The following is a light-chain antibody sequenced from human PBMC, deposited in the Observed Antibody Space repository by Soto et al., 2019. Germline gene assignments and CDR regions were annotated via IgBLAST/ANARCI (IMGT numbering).Light chain of an antibody. CDR1: QSISSSY. CDR3: QQYGMSRWT. Sequence: DIVLTQSPGTLSLSPGERATLSCRASQSISSSYLAWYQQRPGQAPRLLIYGAPSRATGIPGRFSGSGSGTDFTLTISRLETEDCAVYYGQQYGMSRWTFGEGTKVEV. V-gene: IGKV3-20*01. J-gene: IGKJ1*01. CDR2: GAP.